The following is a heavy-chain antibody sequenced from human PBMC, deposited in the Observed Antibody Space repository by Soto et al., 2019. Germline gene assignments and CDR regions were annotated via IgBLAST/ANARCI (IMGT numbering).Heavy chain of an antibody. CDR2: IIPIFGTA. CDR3: ARAPKFDYGSGSYYNVIYYYGMDV. D-gene: IGHD3-10*01. Sequence: SVKVSCKASGGTFSSYAISWVRQAPGQGLEWMGGIIPIFGTANYAQKFQGRVTITADESTSTAYMELSSLRSEDTAVYYCARAPKFDYGSGSYYNVIYYYGMDVWG. V-gene: IGHV1-69*13. J-gene: IGHJ6*02. CDR1: GGTFSSYA.